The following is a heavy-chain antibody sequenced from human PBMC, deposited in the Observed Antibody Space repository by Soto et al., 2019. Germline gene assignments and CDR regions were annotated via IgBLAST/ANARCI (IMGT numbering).Heavy chain of an antibody. D-gene: IGHD1-7*01. J-gene: IGHJ4*02. CDR3: AREQGEMELLDH. Sequence: QVQLVQSGAEVKKPGASVKVSCKASGYTFTSYAFTWVRQAPGQGLEWMGWVSVYDGKTKYAQKFQGRVTMTTDTSTSTAYMELRSLKSDATAAYYCAREQGEMELLDHWGQGTLVTVSS. CDR2: VSVYDGKT. V-gene: IGHV1-18*04. CDR1: GYTFTSYA.